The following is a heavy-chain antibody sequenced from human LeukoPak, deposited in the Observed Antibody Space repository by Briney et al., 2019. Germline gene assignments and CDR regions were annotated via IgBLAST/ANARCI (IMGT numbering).Heavy chain of an antibody. V-gene: IGHV3-53*04. J-gene: IGHJ4*02. D-gene: IGHD1-26*01. Sequence: TGGSLRLSCAASGFTVSSNYMSWVRQAPGKGLEWVSVIYIGGSTYYADSVKGRFTIPRHNSKNTLYLQMNSMRAEDTAVYYCARGNSGSDLYWGQGTLVTVSS. CDR1: GFTVSSNY. CDR3: ARGNSGSDLY. CDR2: IYIGGST.